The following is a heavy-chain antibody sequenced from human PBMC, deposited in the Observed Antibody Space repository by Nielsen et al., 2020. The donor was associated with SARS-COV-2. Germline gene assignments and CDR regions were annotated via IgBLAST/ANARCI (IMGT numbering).Heavy chain of an antibody. D-gene: IGHD3-22*01. V-gene: IGHV5-51*01. CDR3: ARRYDIGENAYDSSGPFDY. CDR2: IYPGDSDT. Sequence: WVRQAPGQGLEWMGIIYPGDSDTRYSPSFQGQVTISADKSISTAYLQWSSLKASDTAMYYCARRYDIGENAYDSSGPFDYWGQGTLVTVSS. J-gene: IGHJ4*02.